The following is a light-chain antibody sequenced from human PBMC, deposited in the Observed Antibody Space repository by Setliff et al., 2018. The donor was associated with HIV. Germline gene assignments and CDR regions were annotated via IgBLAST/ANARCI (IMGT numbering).Light chain of an antibody. CDR1: TGAVTSGYF. Sequence: QAVVTQGPSLTVSPGGTVTLTCASSTGAVTSGYFPNWFQQKPGQAPRALIYRISNKHSWTPARFSGSLLGDKAALTLSGVQPEDEAEYYCLLYYGGAWVFGGGTKVTVL. V-gene: IGLV7-43*01. CDR2: RIS. CDR3: LLYYGGAWV. J-gene: IGLJ3*02.